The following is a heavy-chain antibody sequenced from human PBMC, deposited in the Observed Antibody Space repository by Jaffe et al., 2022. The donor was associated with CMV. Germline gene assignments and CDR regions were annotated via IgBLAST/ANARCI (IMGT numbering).Heavy chain of an antibody. CDR3: ARQWKGGGQWQVGGFSSFDY. CDR2: IYPGDSDI. Sequence: EVQLVQSGAEVKKPGESLKISCKGSGYSFAYYWIAWVRQMPGKGLEWMGIIYPGDSDIRYSPSFQGQVTMSADKSISTAYLQWSSLKASDTAMYYCARQWKGGGQWQVGGFSSFDYWGQGTLVTVSS. J-gene: IGHJ4*02. V-gene: IGHV5-51*01. D-gene: IGHD6-19*01. CDR1: GYSFAYYW.